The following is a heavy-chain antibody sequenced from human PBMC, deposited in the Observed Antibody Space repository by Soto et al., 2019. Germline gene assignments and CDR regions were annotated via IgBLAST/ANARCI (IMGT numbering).Heavy chain of an antibody. CDR1: GYTFTSYD. V-gene: IGHV1-8*01. CDR3: ARKDYDFWSGPYNWFDP. CDR2: MNPNSGNT. D-gene: IGHD3-3*01. J-gene: IGHJ5*02. Sequence: ASVKVSCKASGYTFTSYDINWVRQATGQGFEWMGWMNPNSGNTGYAQKFQGRVTMTRNTSISTAYMELSSLRSEDTAVYYCARKDYDFWSGPYNWFDPWGQGTLVTVSS.